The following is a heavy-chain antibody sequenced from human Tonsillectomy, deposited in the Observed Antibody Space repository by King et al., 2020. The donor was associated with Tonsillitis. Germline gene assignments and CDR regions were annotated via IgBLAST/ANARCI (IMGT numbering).Heavy chain of an antibody. CDR2: ISYDGNNK. D-gene: IGHD3-22*01. V-gene: IGHV3-30*04. CDR1: GFTFSSYA. J-gene: IGHJ5*02. Sequence: VQLVESGGGVVQPGRSLRLSCAASGFTFSSYAMHWVRQAPGKGLEWVAVISYDGNNKYYADSVKGRFTISRDNSKNTLYLQMNSLRAEDTAVYYCARDYYDSSGYENWFDPWGQGTLVTVSS. CDR3: ARDYYDSSGYENWFDP.